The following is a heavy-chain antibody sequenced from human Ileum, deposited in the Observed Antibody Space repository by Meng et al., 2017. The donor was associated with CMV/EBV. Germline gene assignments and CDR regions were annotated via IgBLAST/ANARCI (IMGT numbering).Heavy chain of an antibody. CDR3: ARESFSVAGLLYYGMDV. J-gene: IGHJ6*02. Sequence: SETLSLTCAVYGGSFSGYYWSWIRQPPGKGLEWIGEINHSGSTNYNPSLKSRVTISVDTSKNQLSLKLSSVTAADTAVYYCARESFSVAGLLYYGMDVWGQGTTVTVSS. CDR1: GGSFSGYY. CDR2: INHSGST. V-gene: IGHV4-34*01. D-gene: IGHD6-19*01.